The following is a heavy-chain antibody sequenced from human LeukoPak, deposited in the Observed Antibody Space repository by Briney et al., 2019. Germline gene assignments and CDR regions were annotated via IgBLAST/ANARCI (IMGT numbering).Heavy chain of an antibody. Sequence: GGSLRLSCAASGFTFSSYAMSWVRQAPGKGLEWVSAISGSGGSTYYADSVKGRLTISRDNSKNTLYLQMNSLRAEDTAVYYCANGAAAADIPHLDYWGQGTLVTVSS. CDR3: ANGAAAADIPHLDY. V-gene: IGHV3-23*01. CDR1: GFTFSSYA. CDR2: ISGSGGST. D-gene: IGHD6-13*01. J-gene: IGHJ4*02.